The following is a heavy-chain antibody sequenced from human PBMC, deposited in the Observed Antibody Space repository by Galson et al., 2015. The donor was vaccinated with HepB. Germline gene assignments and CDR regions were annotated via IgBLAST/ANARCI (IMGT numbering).Heavy chain of an antibody. V-gene: IGHV4-61*01. J-gene: IGHJ5*02. CDR3: ARVDRYNWIYGWFEP. Sequence: ETLSLTCTVSGGSVSSGSSYWSWIRQPPGKGLEWIGYIYYSGSTKYNPSLKSRVTISVGTSKNQFSLKLSSVTAADTAVYYCARVDRYNWIYGWFEPWGQGTMVTVSS. CDR1: GGSVSSGSSY. D-gene: IGHD1-7*01. CDR2: IYYSGST.